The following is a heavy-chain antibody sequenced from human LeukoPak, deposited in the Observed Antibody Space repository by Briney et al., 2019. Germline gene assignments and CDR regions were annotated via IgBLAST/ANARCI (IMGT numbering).Heavy chain of an antibody. D-gene: IGHD5-18*01. CDR3: AGTWIQLWLSPYNWFDP. CDR1: GGSISSYY. Sequence: SETLSLTCTVSGGSISSYYWSWIRQPPGKGLEWIGYIYYSGSTNYNPSLKSRVTISVDTSKNQFSLKLSSVTAAGTAVYYCAGTWIQLWLSPYNWFDPWGQGTLVTVSS. J-gene: IGHJ5*02. CDR2: IYYSGST. V-gene: IGHV4-59*01.